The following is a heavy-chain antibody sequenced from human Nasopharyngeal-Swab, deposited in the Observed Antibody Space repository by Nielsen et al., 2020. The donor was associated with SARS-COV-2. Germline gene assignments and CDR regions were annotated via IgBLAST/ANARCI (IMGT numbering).Heavy chain of an antibody. Sequence: GESLKIFYAASGFTFSSYAMHWVRQAPGKGLEWVAVISYDGSNKYYADSVKGRFTISRDNSKNTLYLQMNSLRAEDTAVYYCARDESGSSSFDYWGQGTLVTVSS. CDR2: ISYDGSNK. J-gene: IGHJ4*02. D-gene: IGHD1-26*01. CDR1: GFTFSSYA. V-gene: IGHV3-30-3*01. CDR3: ARDESGSSSFDY.